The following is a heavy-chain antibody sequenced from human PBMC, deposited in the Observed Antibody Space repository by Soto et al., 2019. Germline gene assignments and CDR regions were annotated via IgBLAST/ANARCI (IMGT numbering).Heavy chain of an antibody. J-gene: IGHJ6*02. CDR3: ARSQGSSTSLEIYYYYYYGMDV. CDR2: IIPISGTA. Sequence: QVQLVQSGAEVKKPGSSVKVSCKASGGTLSCYAISWVRQAPGQGLEWMGGIIPISGTANYAQKFQGRVTITAVESTSIAYMELSSLRSEDTAVYYCARSQGSSTSLEIYYYYYYGMDVWGQGTTVTVSS. D-gene: IGHD2-2*01. V-gene: IGHV1-69*01. CDR1: GGTLSCYA.